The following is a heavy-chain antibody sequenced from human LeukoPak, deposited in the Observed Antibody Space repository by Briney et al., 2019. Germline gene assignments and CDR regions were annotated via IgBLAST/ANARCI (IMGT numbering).Heavy chain of an antibody. V-gene: IGHV3-21*01. CDR1: GFTFSSYS. Sequence: GGSLRLSCAASGFTFSSYSMNWVRQAPGKGLEWVSSISSSSSYIYYADSVKGRFTISRDNAKNSLYLQMNSLRAEDTAVYYCARDAYTILGAFDIWGQGTMVTVSS. D-gene: IGHD3-16*01. CDR3: ARDAYTILGAFDI. CDR2: ISSSSSYI. J-gene: IGHJ3*02.